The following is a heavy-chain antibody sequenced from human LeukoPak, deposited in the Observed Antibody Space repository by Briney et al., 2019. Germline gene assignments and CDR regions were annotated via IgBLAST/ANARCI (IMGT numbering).Heavy chain of an antibody. CDR1: GGSFSGYY. CDR2: INHSGST. Sequence: SETLSLTCAVYGGSFSGYYWSWIRQPPGKGLEWIGEINHSGSTNYNPSLKSRVTISVDTSKNQFSLKLSSVTAADTAVYYCARDGYYYDSSGYYYYFDYWGQGTLVTVSS. V-gene: IGHV4-34*01. J-gene: IGHJ4*02. D-gene: IGHD3-22*01. CDR3: ARDGYYYDSSGYYYYFDY.